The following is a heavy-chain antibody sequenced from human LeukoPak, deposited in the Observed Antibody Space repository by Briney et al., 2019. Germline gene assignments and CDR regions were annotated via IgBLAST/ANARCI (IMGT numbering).Heavy chain of an antibody. V-gene: IGHV3-7*01. CDR1: GFTLSSYW. D-gene: IGHD3-22*01. J-gene: IGHJ4*02. Sequence: GGSLRLSCAASGFTLSSYWMSWVRQAPGKGQEWVANIKQDGSEKYYVDSVKGRFTISRDNANNSLYLQMNSLRAEDTAVYYCARRRGSSGYFFDYWGQGTLVTVSS. CDR3: ARRRGSSGYFFDY. CDR2: IKQDGSEK.